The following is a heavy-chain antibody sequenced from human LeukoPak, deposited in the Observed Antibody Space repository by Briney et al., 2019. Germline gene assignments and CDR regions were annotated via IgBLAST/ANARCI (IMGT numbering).Heavy chain of an antibody. CDR3: AKGIAAACTVY. CDR2: IDSSGGYM. Sequence: GGSLRLSCAASGFTVSSNEMSWVRQAPGKGLEWVSSIDSSGGYMFYADLVKGRFIISRDNAKDSLYLQMNSLRAEDTAVYYCAKGIAAACTVYWGQGTLVTVSS. J-gene: IGHJ4*02. CDR1: GFTVSSNE. D-gene: IGHD6-13*01. V-gene: IGHV3-21*06.